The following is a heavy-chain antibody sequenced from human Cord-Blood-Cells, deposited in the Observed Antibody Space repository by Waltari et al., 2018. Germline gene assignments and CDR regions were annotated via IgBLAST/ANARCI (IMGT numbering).Heavy chain of an antibody. V-gene: IGHV2-5*01. D-gene: IGHD2-8*01. CDR3: AHMEVCTNGVCYNLYYFDY. Sequence: QITLKESGPTLVKPTQTLTLTCTFSGFSLSTSGVGVGWIRQPPAKALEWLALIYWNDDKRYSPSLKSRLTITKDTSKNQVVLTMTNMDPVDTATYYCAHMEVCTNGVCYNLYYFDYWGQGTLVTVSS. J-gene: IGHJ4*02. CDR2: IYWNDDK. CDR1: GFSLSTSGVG.